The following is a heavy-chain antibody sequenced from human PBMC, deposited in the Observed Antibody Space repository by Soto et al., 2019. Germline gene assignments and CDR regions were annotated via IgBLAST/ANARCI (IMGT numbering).Heavy chain of an antibody. CDR1: GFTFTSSA. CDR3: AAVDGPEYDFWSGQTYYYYGMDV. CDR2: IVVGSGNT. Sequence: SVKVSCKASGFTFTSSAVQWVRQARGQRLEWIGWIVVGSGNTNYAQKFQERVTITRDMSTSTAYMELSSLRSEDTAVYYCAAVDGPEYDFWSGQTYYYYGMDVWGQGTTVTVSS. V-gene: IGHV1-58*01. J-gene: IGHJ6*02. D-gene: IGHD3-3*01.